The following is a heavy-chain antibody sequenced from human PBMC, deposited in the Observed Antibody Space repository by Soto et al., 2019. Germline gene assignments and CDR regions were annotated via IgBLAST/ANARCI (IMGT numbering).Heavy chain of an antibody. V-gene: IGHV4-31*03. CDR2: IYYSGST. D-gene: IGHD3-3*01. J-gene: IGHJ5*02. CDR1: GGSISSGGYY. Sequence: QVQLQESGPGLVKPSQTLSLTCTVSGGSISSGGYYWSWIRQHPGKGLEWIGYIYYSGSTYYNPSLTSRVTIPVDTSKNQFSLKLSSVTAADTAVYYCARDHLEWLLYHWGQGTLVTVSS. CDR3: ARDHLEWLLYH.